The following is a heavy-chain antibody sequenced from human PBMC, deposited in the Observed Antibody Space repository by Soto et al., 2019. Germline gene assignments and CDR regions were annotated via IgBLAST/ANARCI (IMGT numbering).Heavy chain of an antibody. J-gene: IGHJ4*02. CDR2: ISAYNGNT. CDR1: GYTFTMFG. V-gene: IGHV1-18*01. Sequence: QVQLVQSGGEVKMPGASVTVSCKASGYTFTMFGISWVRQAPGQGLEWLGWISAYNGNTKDAQKFQDRVTMTADGSTDTAYMELRSLTSDDTAVYYCVRDYGVISGAIIDSWGQGTVVAVSS. D-gene: IGHD3-10*01. CDR3: VRDYGVISGAIIDS.